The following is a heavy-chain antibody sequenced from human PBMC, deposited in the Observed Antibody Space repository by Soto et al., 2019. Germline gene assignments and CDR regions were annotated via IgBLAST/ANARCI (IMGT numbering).Heavy chain of an antibody. CDR2: ISSSSSTI. V-gene: IGHV3-48*02. CDR1: GFSFSSYR. Sequence: LRLSCAASGFSFSSYRMNWVRQAPGKGLEWVSHISSSSSTISYADSVKGRFTISRDNAKDSLYLQMNSLRDEDTAVYYCARDHVAGANWFDPWGQGTLVTVSS. J-gene: IGHJ5*02. D-gene: IGHD6-19*01. CDR3: ARDHVAGANWFDP.